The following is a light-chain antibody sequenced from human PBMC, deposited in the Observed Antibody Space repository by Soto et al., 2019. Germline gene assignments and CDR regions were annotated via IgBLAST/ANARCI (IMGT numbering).Light chain of an antibody. Sequence: DIQMTQSPSSLSASVGDRVTITCRASQIISSYLNWYQQKPGKAPKLLIYAASSLQSGVPSRFSGSGSGRAFTLTISSLQPEDFATYYCQQSFSTPLYTFGQGTKLEIK. J-gene: IGKJ2*01. V-gene: IGKV1-39*01. CDR2: AAS. CDR3: QQSFSTPLYT. CDR1: QIISSY.